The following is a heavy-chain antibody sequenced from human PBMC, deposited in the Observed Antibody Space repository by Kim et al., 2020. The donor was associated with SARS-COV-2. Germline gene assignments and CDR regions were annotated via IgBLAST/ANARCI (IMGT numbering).Heavy chain of an antibody. V-gene: IGHV3-30*01. CDR2: K. Sequence: KYYADSVKGRFTISRDNSKNTLYLQMNSLRAEDTAVYYCARGSSWYYFDYWGQGTLVTVSS. J-gene: IGHJ4*02. D-gene: IGHD6-13*01. CDR3: ARGSSWYYFDY.